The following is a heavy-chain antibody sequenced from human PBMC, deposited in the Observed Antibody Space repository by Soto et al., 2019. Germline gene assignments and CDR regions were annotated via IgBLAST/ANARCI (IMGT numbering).Heavy chain of an antibody. D-gene: IGHD3-22*01. CDR1: GFTFSSYA. CDR2: ISYDGSNK. J-gene: IGHJ3*02. CDR3: ARQITMIVVVITYAFDI. V-gene: IGHV3-30-3*01. Sequence: QVQLVESGGGVVQPGRSLRLSCAASGFTFSSYAMHWVRQAPGKGLEWVAVISYDGSNKYYADSVKGRFTISRDNSKNTLYLQRNSLRAEDTAVYYCARQITMIVVVITYAFDIWGQGTMVTVSS.